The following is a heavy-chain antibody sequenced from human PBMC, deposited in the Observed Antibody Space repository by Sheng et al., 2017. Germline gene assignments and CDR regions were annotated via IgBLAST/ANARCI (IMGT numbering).Heavy chain of an antibody. V-gene: IGHV4-4*07. CDR1: GGSISSYY. J-gene: IGHJ6*02. CDR3: ARDCSSTSCYKGYYYYYGMDV. Sequence: QVQLQESGPGLVKPSETLSLTCTVSGGSISSYYWSWIRQPAGKGLEWIGRIYTSGSTNYNPSLKSRVTMSVDTSKNQFSLKLSSVTAADTAVYFCARDCSSTSCYKGYYYYYGMDVWGQGTTVTVSS. D-gene: IGHD2-2*02. CDR2: IYTSGST.